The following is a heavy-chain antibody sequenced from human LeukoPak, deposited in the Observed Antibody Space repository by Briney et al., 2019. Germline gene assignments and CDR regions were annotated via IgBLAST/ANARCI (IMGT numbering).Heavy chain of an antibody. Sequence: SETLSLTCTVSGGSMSNKYWSWIRQSPNKGLEWIGYISDSGSTNYNPSLRSRVTISVDTSKNQFSLKLSSVTAADTAVHYCAREGDYRSSWYLYHFLDFWGQGTLVTVSS. CDR2: ISDSGST. J-gene: IGHJ4*02. D-gene: IGHD6-13*01. CDR1: GGSMSNKY. CDR3: AREGDYRSSWYLYHFLDF. V-gene: IGHV4-59*01.